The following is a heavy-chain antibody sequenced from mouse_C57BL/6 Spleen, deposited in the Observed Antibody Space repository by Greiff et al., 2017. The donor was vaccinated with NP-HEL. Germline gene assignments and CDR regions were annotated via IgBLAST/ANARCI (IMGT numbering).Heavy chain of an antibody. D-gene: IGHD2-4*01. CDR1: GFTFSDYY. CDR2: INYDGSST. J-gene: IGHJ3*01. CDR3: AREGFKAQSWDYDEGFAY. V-gene: IGHV5-16*01. Sequence: EVHLVESEGGLVQPGSSMKLSCTASGFTFSDYYMAWVRQVPEKGLEWVANINYDGSSTYYLDSLKSRFIISRDNAKNILYLQMSSLKSEDTATYYCAREGFKAQSWDYDEGFAYWGQGTLVTVSA.